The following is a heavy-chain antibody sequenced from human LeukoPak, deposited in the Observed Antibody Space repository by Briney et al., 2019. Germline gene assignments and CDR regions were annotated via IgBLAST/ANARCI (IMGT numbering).Heavy chain of an antibody. CDR2: ISGSGGST. Sequence: QPGGSLRLSCAASGFTFSSYSMNWVRQAPGKGLEWVSAISGSGGSTYYADSVKGRFTISRDNSKNTLYLQMNSLRAEDTAVYYCAKDLELYSFSDYWGQGTLVTVSS. CDR3: AKDLELYSFSDY. V-gene: IGHV3-23*01. J-gene: IGHJ4*02. D-gene: IGHD5-18*01. CDR1: GFTFSSYS.